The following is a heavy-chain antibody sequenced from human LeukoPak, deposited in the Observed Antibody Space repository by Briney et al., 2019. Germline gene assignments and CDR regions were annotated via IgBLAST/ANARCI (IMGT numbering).Heavy chain of an antibody. Sequence: GGSLRLSCAASGFTVSSNYMSWVRQAPGKGLEWVSVIYSGDSTYYADSVKGRFTISRDNSKNTLYLQMNSLRAEDTAVYYCARAPLHYYGMDVWGQGTTVTVSS. CDR3: ARAPLHYYGMDV. V-gene: IGHV3-53*01. CDR2: IYSGDST. J-gene: IGHJ6*02. CDR1: GFTVSSNY.